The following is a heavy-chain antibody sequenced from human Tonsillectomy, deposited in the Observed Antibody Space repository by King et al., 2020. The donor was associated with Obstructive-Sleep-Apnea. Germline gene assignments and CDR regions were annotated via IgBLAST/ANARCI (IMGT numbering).Heavy chain of an antibody. Sequence: QLQESGPGLVKPSETLSLTCTVSGGSISSSGYYWDWIRQPPGKGLEWIGSIYYSGSTYYNPSLKSRVSISVDTSKNQFSLKLNSVTAADTAVYFWASSAVWLQFDSWGQGTLVTVSS. CDR1: GGSISSSGYY. D-gene: IGHD5-24*01. J-gene: IGHJ4*02. CDR2: IYYSGST. V-gene: IGHV4-39*07. CDR3: ASSAVWLQFDS.